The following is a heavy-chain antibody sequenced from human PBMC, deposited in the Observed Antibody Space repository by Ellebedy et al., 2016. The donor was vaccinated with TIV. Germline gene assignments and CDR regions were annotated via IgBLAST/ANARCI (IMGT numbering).Heavy chain of an antibody. CDR1: GGSFSHYF. D-gene: IGHD5-12*01. J-gene: IGHJ4*02. V-gene: IGHV4-34*01. CDR2: FTHYGTT. Sequence: SETLSLTXAVYGGSFSHYFWSWIRQPPGKGLEWIGEFTHYGTTNYSPSLKGRATISADTSKKPFSLHLTSVTAADTAMYYCATHGVDSGYDFGYWGQGTVVTVSS. CDR3: ATHGVDSGYDFGY.